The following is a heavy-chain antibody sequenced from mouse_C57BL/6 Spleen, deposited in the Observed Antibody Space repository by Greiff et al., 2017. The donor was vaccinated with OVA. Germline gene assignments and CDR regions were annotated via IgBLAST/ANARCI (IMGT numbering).Heavy chain of an antibody. V-gene: IGHV1-72*01. CDR1: GYTFTSYW. CDR3: ARGGDSFDY. CDR2: IDPNSGGT. Sequence: VQLQQPGAELVKPGASVKLSCTASGYTFTSYWMHWVKQRPGRGLEWIGRIDPNSGGTKYNEKFKSKATLTVDKPSITAYMQLRSLTSENSAVYYCARGGDSFDYWGKGTTLTVSS. J-gene: IGHJ2*01.